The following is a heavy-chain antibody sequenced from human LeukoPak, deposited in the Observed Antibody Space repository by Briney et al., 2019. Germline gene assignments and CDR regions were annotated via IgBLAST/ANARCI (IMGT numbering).Heavy chain of an antibody. CDR3: AREKVRGYSYGPRAFDY. J-gene: IGHJ4*02. V-gene: IGHV3-7*03. Sequence: PGGSLSLSCAASGFPFSSYWMSWVRQAPGKGLEWVANIKQDGSEKYYVDSVKGRFTISRDNAKNSLYLQMNSLRAEDTAVYYCAREKVRGYSYGPRAFDYWGQGTLVTVSS. D-gene: IGHD5-18*01. CDR2: IKQDGSEK. CDR1: GFPFSSYW.